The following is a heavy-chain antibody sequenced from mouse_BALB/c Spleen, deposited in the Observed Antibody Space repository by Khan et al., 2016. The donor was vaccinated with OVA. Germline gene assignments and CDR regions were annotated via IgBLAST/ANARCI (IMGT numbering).Heavy chain of an antibody. CDR2: IYYSGTV. J-gene: IGHJ1*01. CDR1: GISITSGNYR. Sequence: EVQLQESGPGLVKPSQTVSLTCTVTGISITSGNYRWSWIRQFPGNKLEWIGNIYYSGTVTYNPSLTSRTTITRDTSKNQFFLEMNSLTAEDTATYDGARGYGSLYWYFDVWGAGTTVTVSS. CDR3: ARGYGSLYWYFDV. V-gene: IGHV3-5*02. D-gene: IGHD1-1*01.